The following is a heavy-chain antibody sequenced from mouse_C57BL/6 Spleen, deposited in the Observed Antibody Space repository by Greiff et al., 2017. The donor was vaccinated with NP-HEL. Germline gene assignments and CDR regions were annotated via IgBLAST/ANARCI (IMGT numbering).Heavy chain of an antibody. CDR1: GYTFTDYY. Sequence: QVQLQQSGAELVRPGASVKLSCKASGYTFTDYYINWVKQRPGQGLEWIARIYPGSGTPYYTEQFKGQATLTAEKSSSTAYRQRSILTSEDSAVDFWARRLTRGDYFDYWGQGTTLTVSS. V-gene: IGHV1-76*01. CDR3: ARRLTRGDYFDY. J-gene: IGHJ2*01. CDR2: IYPGSGTP. D-gene: IGHD1-3*01.